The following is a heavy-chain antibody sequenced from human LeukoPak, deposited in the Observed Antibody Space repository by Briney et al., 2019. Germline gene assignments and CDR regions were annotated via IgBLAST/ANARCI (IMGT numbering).Heavy chain of an antibody. Sequence: PGGSLRPSCAASGFTFSSYEMNWVRQAPGKGLEWVSYISSSGSTIYYADSVKGRFTISRDNAKNSLYLQMNSLRAEDTAVYYCAREGLGGDLKFDPWGQGTLVTVSS. D-gene: IGHD2-21*01. V-gene: IGHV3-48*03. CDR2: ISSSGSTI. CDR3: AREGLGGDLKFDP. CDR1: GFTFSSYE. J-gene: IGHJ5*02.